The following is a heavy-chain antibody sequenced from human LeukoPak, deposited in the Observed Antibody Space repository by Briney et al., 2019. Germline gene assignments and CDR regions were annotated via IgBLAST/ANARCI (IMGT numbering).Heavy chain of an antibody. V-gene: IGHV1-8*03. CDR3: ARVGATNEDAFDI. J-gene: IGHJ3*02. D-gene: IGHD1-26*01. CDR1: GYTFTSYD. Sequence: ASVKVSCKASGYTFTSYDINWVRQATGQGLEWMGWMNPNSGNTGYAQKFQGRVTITRNTSISTAYMELSSLRSEDTAVYYCARVGATNEDAFDIWGQGTMVTVSS. CDR2: MNPNSGNT.